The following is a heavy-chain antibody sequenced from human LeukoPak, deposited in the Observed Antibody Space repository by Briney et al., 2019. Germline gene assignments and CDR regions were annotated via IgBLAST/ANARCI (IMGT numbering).Heavy chain of an antibody. Sequence: PWGSLRLSCAASGFTFSSYSMNWVRQAPGKGLEWVSSISSSSSYIYYADSVKGRFTISRDNAKNSLYLQMNSLRAEDTAVYYCARVPLQYSSGLYYFDYWGQGTLVTVSS. V-gene: IGHV3-21*01. D-gene: IGHD6-19*01. CDR1: GFTFSSYS. CDR2: ISSSSSYI. CDR3: ARVPLQYSSGLYYFDY. J-gene: IGHJ4*02.